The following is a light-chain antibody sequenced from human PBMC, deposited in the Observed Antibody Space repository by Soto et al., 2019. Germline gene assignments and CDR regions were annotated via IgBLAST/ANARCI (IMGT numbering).Light chain of an antibody. Sequence: EILMTQSPATLSVSPGERATLSCRASQSVSSNLAWYQQKSGQAPRLLIYAASTRATGIPVRFSGSGSGTEFTLTISSLHSEDFAVYSCQQYNDWPWTFGQGTKVDIK. V-gene: IGKV3-15*01. CDR3: QQYNDWPWT. CDR1: QSVSSN. CDR2: AAS. J-gene: IGKJ1*01.